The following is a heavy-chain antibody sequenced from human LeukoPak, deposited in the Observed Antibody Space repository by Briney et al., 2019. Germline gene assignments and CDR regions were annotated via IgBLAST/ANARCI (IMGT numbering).Heavy chain of an antibody. CDR3: ARGLYYDSSGYFGY. CDR1: GGSISSYY. Sequence: SETLSLTCTVSGGSISSYYWSWIRQPPGKGLEWIGYIYYSGSTNYNPSLKSRVTISVDTSKNQFSLKLSSVTAADTAVYYCARGLYYDSSGYFGYWGQGTLVTVSS. J-gene: IGHJ4*02. CDR2: IYYSGST. D-gene: IGHD3-22*01. V-gene: IGHV4-59*01.